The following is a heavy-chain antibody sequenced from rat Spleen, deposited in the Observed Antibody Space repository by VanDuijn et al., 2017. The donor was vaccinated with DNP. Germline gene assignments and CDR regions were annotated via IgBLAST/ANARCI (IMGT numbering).Heavy chain of an antibody. CDR2: INPDGGTT. CDR3: TSPPRYL. D-gene: IGHD1-11*01. J-gene: IGHJ4*01. V-gene: IGHV5-58*01. Sequence: EVQLVESGGGSVQPGRSLKLSCVASGFTFSGYWMFWIRQAPGKGLEWVASINPDGGTTHYSDSVRGRFTISRDNAENNVYLQMNSLQTEDTAIYFCTSPPRYLWGQGTSVTVSS. CDR1: GFTFSGYW.